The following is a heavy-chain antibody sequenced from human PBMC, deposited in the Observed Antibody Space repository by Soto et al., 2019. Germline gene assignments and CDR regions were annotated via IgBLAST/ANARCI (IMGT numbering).Heavy chain of an antibody. CDR3: AGDSAALGSYFNY. CDR1: GGSISSGNYY. CDR2: IFYSGST. D-gene: IGHD3-10*01. J-gene: IGHJ4*02. V-gene: IGHV4-31*03. Sequence: QVQLQESGPGLVKPSQTLSLTCTVSGGSISSGNYYWSWIRQHPGKGLEWIGYIFYSGSTHYNPSLKSRVTISVDTSKNRFSLRLSSVTAAATAVYYCAGDSAALGSYFNYWGQGTVVTVSS.